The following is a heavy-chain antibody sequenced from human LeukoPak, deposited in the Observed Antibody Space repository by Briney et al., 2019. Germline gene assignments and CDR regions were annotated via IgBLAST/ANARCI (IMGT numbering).Heavy chain of an antibody. CDR3: ARDHENGGYAEDY. V-gene: IGHV1-69*13. CDR1: GGTFSNYA. Sequence: ASVKVSCKASGGTFSNYAISWVRQAPGQGLEWMGGIIPIFGTGNYAQKFQGRVTITADESTSTAYMELRSLRSDDTAVYYCARDHENGGYAEDYWGQGTLVTVSS. CDR2: IIPIFGTG. J-gene: IGHJ4*02. D-gene: IGHD4-17*01.